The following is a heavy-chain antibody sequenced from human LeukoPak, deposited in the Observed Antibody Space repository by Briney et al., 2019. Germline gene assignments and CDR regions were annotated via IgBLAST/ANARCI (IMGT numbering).Heavy chain of an antibody. CDR1: GFTFSSYN. CDR3: ARPPSPLRKHDAFDI. V-gene: IGHV3-7*01. J-gene: IGHJ3*02. CDR2: IKQDGSEK. D-gene: IGHD4-17*01. Sequence: PGGSLRLSCAASGFTFSSYNMNWLRQAPGKGLEWVANIKQDGSEKNYVDSMKGRFTISRDNAKNSLYLQMNSLRAEDTAVYYCARPPSPLRKHDAFDIWGQGTMVTVSS.